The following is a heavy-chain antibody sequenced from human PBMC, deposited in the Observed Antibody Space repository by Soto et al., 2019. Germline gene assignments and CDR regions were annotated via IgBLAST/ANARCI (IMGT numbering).Heavy chain of an antibody. CDR2: ISPSNDNS. V-gene: IGHV1-18*01. D-gene: IGHD6-13*01. J-gene: IGHJ4*02. CDR3: SREGGNTGTADY. CDR1: GYAFINYA. Sequence: QVQMVQSGAEVKKPGTSVKVSCKASGYAFINYAVTWVRQATGEGLEWMGWISPSNDNSYSAQKFQDRVTMSTETYSNSAYIQQRRLPSDDKAVYYCSREGGNTGTADYWGQGTLVTVSS.